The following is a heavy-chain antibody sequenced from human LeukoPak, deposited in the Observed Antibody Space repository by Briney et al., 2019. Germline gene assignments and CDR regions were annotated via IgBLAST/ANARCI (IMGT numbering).Heavy chain of an antibody. CDR1: GGSFSGYY. J-gene: IGHJ4*02. Sequence: SETLSLTCAVYGGSFSGYYWSWIRQPPGKGLEWIGEINHSGSTNYNPSLKSRVTISVDRSKNQFSLKLTSVTAADTAVYYCAGTSVAGLIDYWGQGTLVTVSS. V-gene: IGHV4-34*01. D-gene: IGHD6-19*01. CDR3: AGTSVAGLIDY. CDR2: INHSGST.